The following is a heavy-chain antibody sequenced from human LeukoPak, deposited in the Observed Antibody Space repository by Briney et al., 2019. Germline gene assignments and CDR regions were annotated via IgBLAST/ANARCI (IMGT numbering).Heavy chain of an antibody. D-gene: IGHD3-16*02. CDR1: GFTFSSYW. CDR3: ATGNYHGFDI. Sequence: GGSLRLSCAASGFTFSSYWMHWVRQAPGKGLVWVSCLNNDGSSIRYADSVRGRFTISRDNAKNTLYLQMNSLRAEDTAVYYCATGNYHGFDIRGQGTMVTVSS. CDR2: LNNDGSSI. J-gene: IGHJ3*02. V-gene: IGHV3-74*01.